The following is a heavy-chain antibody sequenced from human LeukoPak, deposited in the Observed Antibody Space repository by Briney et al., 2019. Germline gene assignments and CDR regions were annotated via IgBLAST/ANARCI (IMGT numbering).Heavy chain of an antibody. V-gene: IGHV3-9*01. J-gene: IGHJ6*02. CDR1: GFTFDDYA. CDR2: ISWNSGSI. Sequence: GGSLRLSWAASGFTFDDYAMHWVRQAPGKGLEWVSVISWNSGSIGYADSVKGRFTISRDNAKNSLYLQMNSLRAEDTALYYCAKDRGGSLLGDYGMDVWGQGTTVTVSS. CDR3: AKDRGGSLLGDYGMDV. D-gene: IGHD5-24*01.